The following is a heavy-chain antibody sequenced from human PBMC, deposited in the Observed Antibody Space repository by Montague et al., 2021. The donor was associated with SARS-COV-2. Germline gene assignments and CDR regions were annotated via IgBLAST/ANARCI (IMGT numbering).Heavy chain of an antibody. CDR1: NGSITNYY. CDR3: AREGLHNWFDP. J-gene: IGHJ5*02. CDR2: IYYRGST. V-gene: IGHV4-59*01. Sequence: SETLSLTCTVSNGSITNYYWSWVRQPPGNRLEWIGYIYYRGSTNYNPSLESRVTMSIDTSKNQFSLKLRSVTAADTAVYFCAREGLHNWFDPWGQGTLVIVSS.